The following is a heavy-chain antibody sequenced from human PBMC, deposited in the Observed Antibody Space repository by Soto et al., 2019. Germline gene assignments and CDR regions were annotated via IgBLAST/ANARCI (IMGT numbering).Heavy chain of an antibody. V-gene: IGHV1-69*01. CDR1: EGTFNSYA. D-gene: IGHD6-13*01. Sequence: QAQVVQSGAEVRKPGSSVKLSCKASEGTFNSYAIAWVRQAPGQGLEWMGGIIPYYNTLNYAQKFQDRVTIAADDSTNTVYMELSSLRSDDTAVYFCSSGASRWYPYFFDSWAQGTLVTVSS. J-gene: IGHJ4*02. CDR3: SSGASRWYPYFFDS. CDR2: IIPYYNTL.